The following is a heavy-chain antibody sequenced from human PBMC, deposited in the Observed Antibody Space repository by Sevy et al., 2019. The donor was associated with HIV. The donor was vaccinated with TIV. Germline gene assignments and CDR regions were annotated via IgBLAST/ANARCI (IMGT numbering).Heavy chain of an antibody. Sequence: GGSLRLSCAASVFIFNNYAMSWVRQAPGKGLEWVSSISGGADSTFYADSVKGRFTISRENSKNTLYLQMNSLRGEDTAVYYCAKYRVGAMNVFDIWGQGTVVTVSS. CDR1: VFIFNNYA. D-gene: IGHD1-26*01. V-gene: IGHV3-23*01. CDR2: ISGGADST. J-gene: IGHJ3*02. CDR3: AKYRVGAMNVFDI.